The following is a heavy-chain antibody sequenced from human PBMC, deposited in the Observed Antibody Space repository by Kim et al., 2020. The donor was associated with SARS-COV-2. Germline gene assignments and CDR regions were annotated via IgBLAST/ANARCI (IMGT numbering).Heavy chain of an antibody. CDR2: ISYDGSNK. CDR1: GFTFSSYA. J-gene: IGHJ4*02. D-gene: IGHD1-26*01. V-gene: IGHV3-30-3*01. CDR3: ARDSGSYLDY. Sequence: GGSLRLSCAASGFTFSSYAMHWVSQAPGKGLEWVALISYDGSNKYYADSVKGRFTISRDNSKNTLYLQMNSLRAEDTAVYYCARDSGSYLDYWGQGTLVTVSS.